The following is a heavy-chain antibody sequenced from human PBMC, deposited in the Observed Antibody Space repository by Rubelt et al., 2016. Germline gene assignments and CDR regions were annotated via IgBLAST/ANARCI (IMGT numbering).Heavy chain of an antibody. J-gene: IGHJ4*02. V-gene: IGHV4-59*13. CDR1: GGSISTYY. Sequence: QVQLQESGPGLVKPSEALSLTCAVSGGSISTYYWSWIRQPPGKGLEWIGYIYYSGSANYNHSLTSRVTISVDTSNNLFSLKLGSVTAADTAVYYCARDPRSGWYGYYFDYWGQGTLLTVSS. CDR2: IYYSGSA. CDR3: ARDPRSGWYGYYFDY. D-gene: IGHD6-19*01.